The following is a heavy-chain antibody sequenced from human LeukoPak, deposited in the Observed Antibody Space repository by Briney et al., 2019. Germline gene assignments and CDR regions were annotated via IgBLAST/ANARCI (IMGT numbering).Heavy chain of an antibody. CDR1: GGSISSYY. Sequence: SETLSLTCTVSGGSISSYYWSWIRQPPGKGLEWIGYIYYSGSTNYNPSLKSRVTISVDTSKNQFSLELSSVTAADTAVYYCARVDGYSSSWYVDYWGQGTLVTVPS. CDR3: ARVDGYSSSWYVDY. D-gene: IGHD6-13*01. J-gene: IGHJ4*02. CDR2: IYYSGST. V-gene: IGHV4-59*01.